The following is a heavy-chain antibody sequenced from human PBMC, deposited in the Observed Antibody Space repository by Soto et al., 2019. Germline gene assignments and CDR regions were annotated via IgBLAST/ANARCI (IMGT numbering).Heavy chain of an antibody. Sequence: QVQLQQWGAGLLKPSETLSLTCAVYGGSFSGYYWSWIRQPPGKGLEWIGEINHSGSTNYNPSLKSRVTTSVATSKNQCSLKLSYVTAADTAVYYCARGWSSSSWNYWYFDLWGRGTLVTVSS. J-gene: IGHJ2*01. CDR2: INHSGST. CDR3: ARGWSSSSWNYWYFDL. V-gene: IGHV4-34*01. D-gene: IGHD6-13*01. CDR1: GGSFSGYY.